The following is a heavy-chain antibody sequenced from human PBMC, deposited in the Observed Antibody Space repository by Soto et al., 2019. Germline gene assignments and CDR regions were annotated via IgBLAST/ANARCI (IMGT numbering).Heavy chain of an antibody. CDR1: GGSISSGGYS. CDR2: IYHSGSP. Sequence: SETLSLTCAVSGGSISSGGYSWSWIRQPPGKGLEWIGYIYHSGSPYYNPSLKSRVTISVDRSKNQFSLKLSSVTAADTAVYYCARLGGYYQALDSWGQGTLVTVSS. CDR3: ARLGGYYQALDS. J-gene: IGHJ4*02. V-gene: IGHV4-30-2*01. D-gene: IGHD3-22*01.